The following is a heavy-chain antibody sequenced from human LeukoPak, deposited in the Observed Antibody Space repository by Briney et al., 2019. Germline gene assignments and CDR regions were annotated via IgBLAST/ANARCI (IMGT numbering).Heavy chain of an antibody. CDR1: GYTFTGYY. J-gene: IGHJ3*02. CDR3: ARVDLTYYYGSGSSIPAAFDI. Sequence: ASVKVSCKASGYTFTGYYMHWVRQAPGQGLEWMGWINPNSGGTNYAQKSQGRVTMTRDTSISTAYMELSRLRSDDTAVYYCARVDLTYYYGSGSSIPAAFDIWGQGTMVTVSS. D-gene: IGHD3-10*01. CDR2: INPNSGGT. V-gene: IGHV1-2*02.